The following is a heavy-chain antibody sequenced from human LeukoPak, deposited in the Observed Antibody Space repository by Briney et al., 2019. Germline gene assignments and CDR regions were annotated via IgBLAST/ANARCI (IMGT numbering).Heavy chain of an antibody. CDR3: AGTYYDFWSGYYTPGGYYYYGMDV. CDR1: GYTFTSYY. CDR2: INPSGGST. V-gene: IGHV1-46*01. Sequence: GASVKVSCTASGYTFTSYYMHWVRQAPGQGLEWMGIINPSGGSTSYAQKFQGRVTMTRDTSTSTVYMELSSLRSEDTAVYYCAGTYYDFWSGYYTPGGYYYYGMDVWGQGTTVTVSS. J-gene: IGHJ6*02. D-gene: IGHD3-3*01.